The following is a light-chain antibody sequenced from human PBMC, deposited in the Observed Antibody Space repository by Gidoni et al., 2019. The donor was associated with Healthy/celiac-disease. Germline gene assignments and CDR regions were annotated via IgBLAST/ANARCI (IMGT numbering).Light chain of an antibody. CDR1: QSVSRH. V-gene: IGKV3-15*01. CDR3: QQYNNWPRA. J-gene: IGKJ1*01. Sequence: EIVMKQSPATLSVSPGERATLSCRASQSVSRHLAWYQQKPGQAPRLLIYGASTRATGIPARFSGSGSGTEFTLTISSLQSADFAVYYCQQYNNWPRAFGQGTKVEIK. CDR2: GAS.